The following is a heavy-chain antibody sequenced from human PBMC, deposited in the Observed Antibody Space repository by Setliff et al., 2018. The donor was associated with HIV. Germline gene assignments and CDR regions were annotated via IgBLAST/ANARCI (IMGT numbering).Heavy chain of an antibody. D-gene: IGHD3-22*01. CDR1: GYTFTSYG. CDR3: ARDREYYDSSGSYYFDY. V-gene: IGHV1-18*01. Sequence: ASVKVSCKASGYTFTSYGISWVRQAPGQGLEWMGWISAYNGNTNYAQKLQGRVTMTTDTSTSTAYMELRSLRSDDTAVYYCARDREYYDSSGSYYFDYWGQGTLVTVSS. J-gene: IGHJ4*02. CDR2: ISAYNGNT.